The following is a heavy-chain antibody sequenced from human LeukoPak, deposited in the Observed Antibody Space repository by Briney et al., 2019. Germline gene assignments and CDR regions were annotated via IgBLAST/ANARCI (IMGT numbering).Heavy chain of an antibody. V-gene: IGHV3-66*01. CDR3: ARGGDYGDDHDAFDI. CDR2: IYSGGST. Sequence: GGSLRLSCAASGFTVSSNYMSWVRQAPGKGLEWVSVIYSGGSTYYADSVKGRFTISRDNSKNTLYLQMNSLRAEDTAVYYCARGGDYGDDHDAFDIWGQGTMVTVSS. D-gene: IGHD4-17*01. J-gene: IGHJ3*02. CDR1: GFTVSSNY.